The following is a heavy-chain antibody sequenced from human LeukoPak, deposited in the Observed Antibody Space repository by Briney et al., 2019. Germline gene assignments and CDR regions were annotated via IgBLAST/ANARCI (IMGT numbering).Heavy chain of an antibody. D-gene: IGHD6-13*01. CDR3: ARSSSWYQAIWFDP. CDR2: IRYDGSNK. J-gene: IGHJ5*02. V-gene: IGHV3-30*02. Sequence: GGSLILSCAASGFTFSSYGMHWVRQAPGKGLEWVAFIRYDGSNKYYADSVKGRFTISRDNSKNTLYLQMNSLRAEDTAVYYCARSSSWYQAIWFDPWGQGTLVTVSS. CDR1: GFTFSSYG.